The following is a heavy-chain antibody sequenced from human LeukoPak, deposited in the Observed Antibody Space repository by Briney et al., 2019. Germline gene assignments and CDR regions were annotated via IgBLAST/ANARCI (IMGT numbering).Heavy chain of an antibody. V-gene: IGHV4-4*07. CDR3: ARVRSIVVVPAAIGGDAFDI. J-gene: IGHJ3*02. D-gene: IGHD2-2*02. CDR2: IYTSGST. CDR1: GGSISSYY. Sequence: PSETLSLTCTVSGGSISSYYWSWIRQPAGKGLEWIGRIYTSGSTNYNPSLKSRVTMSVDTSKNQFSLKLSSVTAADTAVYYCARVRSIVVVPAAIGGDAFDIWGQGTMVTASS.